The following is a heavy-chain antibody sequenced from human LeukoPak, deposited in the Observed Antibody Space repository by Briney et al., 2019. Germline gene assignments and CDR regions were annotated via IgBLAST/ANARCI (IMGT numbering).Heavy chain of an antibody. V-gene: IGHV1-69*06. J-gene: IGHJ5*02. D-gene: IGHD3-9*01. CDR1: GGTFSSYA. Sequence: ASVKVSCKASGGTFSSYAISWVRQAPGQGLEWMGGIILIFGTANYAQKFQGRVTITADKSTSTAYMELSSLRSEDTAVYYCARRAGIGYYDILTGYYAWFDPWGQGTLVTVSS. CDR3: ARRAGIGYYDILTGYYAWFDP. CDR2: IILIFGTA.